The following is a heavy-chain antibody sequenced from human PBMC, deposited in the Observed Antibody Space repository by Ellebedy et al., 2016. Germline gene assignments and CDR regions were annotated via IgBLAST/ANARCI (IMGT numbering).Heavy chain of an antibody. CDR2: IYYSGST. CDR3: AGGSGSYYNYFDY. CDR1: GGSISSYY. Sequence: SETLSLXXTVSGGSISSYYWSWIRQPPGKGLEWIGYIYYSGSTNYNPSLKSRVTISVDTSKNQFSLKLSSVTAADTAVYYCAGGSGSYYNYFDYWGQGTLVTVSS. V-gene: IGHV4-59*01. D-gene: IGHD3-10*01. J-gene: IGHJ4*02.